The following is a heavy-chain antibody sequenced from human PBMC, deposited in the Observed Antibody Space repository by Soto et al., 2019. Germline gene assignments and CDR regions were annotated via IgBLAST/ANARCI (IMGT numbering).Heavy chain of an antibody. CDR2: IYHSGSS. CDR1: GASISSSHW. Sequence: QVQLQESGPGLVKPSGTLSLTCAVSGASISSSHWWSWVRQPPGKGLEWIGEIYHSGSSYYNASLKSRVAISLDKSKNQCSLKFRSVTAADTAVYYCVRKDYSDWVFDLLGRGTLVTVSS. CDR3: VRKDYSDWVFDL. V-gene: IGHV4-4*02. J-gene: IGHJ2*01. D-gene: IGHD4-4*01.